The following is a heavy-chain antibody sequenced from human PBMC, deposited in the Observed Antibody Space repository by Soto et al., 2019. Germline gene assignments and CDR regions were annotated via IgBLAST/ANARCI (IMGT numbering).Heavy chain of an antibody. J-gene: IGHJ6*02. CDR1: GASVSGQY. CDR3: ARGGITMAWNYYYYGMDV. Sequence: SETLSLTCAVSGASVSGQYWSWIRQPPGKGLEWVGEITPTGSTTYNPSLKSRLSFSLDTSKNHFSLNLSSVSVADTAVYYCARGGITMAWNYYYYGMDVWGQGTTVTVSS. CDR2: ITPTGST. V-gene: IGHV4-34*01. D-gene: IGHD3-10*01.